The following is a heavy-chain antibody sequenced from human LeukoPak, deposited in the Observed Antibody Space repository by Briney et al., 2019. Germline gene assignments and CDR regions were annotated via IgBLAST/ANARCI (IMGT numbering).Heavy chain of an antibody. CDR1: GGSISSYY. Sequence: SETLSLTCTVSGGSISSYYWSWIRQPPGKGLEWIGYIYYSGSTNYNPSLKSRVTISVDTSKNQFSLKLSSVTAADTAVYYCARFYSNQGRYNWFDPWGQGTLVTVSS. J-gene: IGHJ5*02. D-gene: IGHD4-11*01. CDR2: IYYSGST. CDR3: ARFYSNQGRYNWFDP. V-gene: IGHV4-59*08.